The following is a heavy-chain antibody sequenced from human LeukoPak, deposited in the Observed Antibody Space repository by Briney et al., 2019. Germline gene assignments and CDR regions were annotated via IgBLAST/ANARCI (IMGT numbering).Heavy chain of an antibody. CDR1: GFTFSSYA. D-gene: IGHD5-24*01. Sequence: EGSLRLSCAASGFTFSSYAMSWVRQAPGKGLEWVSAISGSGGSTYYADSVKGRFTISRDNSKNTLYLQMNSLRAEDTAVYYCAELPRGDPKATSFDYWGQGTLVTVSS. J-gene: IGHJ4*02. CDR2: ISGSGGST. V-gene: IGHV3-23*01. CDR3: AELPRGDPKATSFDY.